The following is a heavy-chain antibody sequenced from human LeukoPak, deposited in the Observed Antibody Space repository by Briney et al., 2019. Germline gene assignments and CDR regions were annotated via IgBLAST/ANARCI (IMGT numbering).Heavy chain of an antibody. J-gene: IGHJ4*02. CDR3: ARGPPATYYYGSGSLGASDY. D-gene: IGHD3-10*01. CDR1: GFTFSSYA. CDR2: MSYDGSNK. Sequence: GGSLRLSCAASGFTFSSYAMHWVRQAPGKGLEWVAVMSYDGSNKYYADSVKGRFTISRDNSKNTLYLQMNSLRAEDTAVYYCARGPPATYYYGSGSLGASDYWGQGTLVTVSS. V-gene: IGHV3-30-3*01.